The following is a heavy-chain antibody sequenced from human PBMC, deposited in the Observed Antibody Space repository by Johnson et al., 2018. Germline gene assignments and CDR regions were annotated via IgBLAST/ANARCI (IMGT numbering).Heavy chain of an antibody. Sequence: QVQLQESGPGLVKPSETLSLTCTVSGGSISSYYWSWIRQPPGKGLEWIGYIYYSGSTNYNPSLKSRVTISVDTSKNQFSLKLGSVTAADTAVYYCARDGYWNPRDGMDVWGQGTTVTVSS. CDR1: GGSISSYY. V-gene: IGHV4-59*01. CDR3: ARDGYWNPRDGMDV. J-gene: IGHJ6*02. D-gene: IGHD1-1*01. CDR2: IYYSGST.